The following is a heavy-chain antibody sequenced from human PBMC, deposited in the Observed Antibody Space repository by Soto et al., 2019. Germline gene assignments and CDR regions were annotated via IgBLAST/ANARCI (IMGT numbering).Heavy chain of an antibody. D-gene: IGHD5-12*01. V-gene: IGHV3-30-3*01. CDR2: ISYDGSNK. J-gene: IGHJ4*02. CDR3: ARSYRRDGYNLPYY. CDR1: GFTFSSYA. Sequence: QVQLVESGGGVVQPGRSLRLSCAASGFTFSSYAMHWVRQAPGKGLEWVAVISYDGSNKYYADSVKGRFTISRDNSKNTLYLQMNSLRAEDTAVYFCARSYRRDGYNLPYYWGQGTLVTVSS.